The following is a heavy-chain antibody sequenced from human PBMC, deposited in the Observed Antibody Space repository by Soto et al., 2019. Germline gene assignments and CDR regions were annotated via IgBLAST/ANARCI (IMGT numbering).Heavy chain of an antibody. CDR1: GFTFSSYW. CDR3: ARDRLGYCSGGSCSYYGMDV. V-gene: IGHV3-7*05. Sequence: GGSLRLSCAASGFTFSSYWMSWVHQAPGKGLEWVANIKQDGSEKYYVDSVKGRFTISRDNAKNSLYLQMNSLRAEDTAVYYCARDRLGYCSGGSCSYYGMDVWGQGTTVTVSS. D-gene: IGHD2-15*01. CDR2: IKQDGSEK. J-gene: IGHJ6*02.